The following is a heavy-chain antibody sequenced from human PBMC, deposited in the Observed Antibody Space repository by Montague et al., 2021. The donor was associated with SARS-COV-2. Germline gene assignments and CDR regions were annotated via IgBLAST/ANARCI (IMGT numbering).Heavy chain of an antibody. D-gene: IGHD5-24*01. V-gene: IGHV3-33*08. Sequence: SLRLSCAASGFTFNAYNMHWVRQAPGKGLEWVTVIWFDGTEIHYADSVKGRFAISRDNSKNTLYLQMNGLRAEDTAVYYCARGGQMATTVFDSWGQGTLVTVSS. CDR1: GFTFNAYN. J-gene: IGHJ4*02. CDR3: ARGGQMATTVFDS. CDR2: IWFDGTEI.